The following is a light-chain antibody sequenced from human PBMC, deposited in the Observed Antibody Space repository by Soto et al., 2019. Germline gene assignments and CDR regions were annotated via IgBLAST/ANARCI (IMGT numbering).Light chain of an antibody. CDR1: QSIGSN. V-gene: IGKV3-15*01. J-gene: IGKJ1*01. CDR3: QQYNNWPPTWT. CDR2: SAS. Sequence: EIVVTQSPATLSVSPGERATLSCGASQSIGSNLAWYQQKPGQAPRVLIYSASTRATGIPARFSGSGSGTEFTLTISSLQSEDFAVYYCQQYNNWPPTWTFGQGTKVEIK.